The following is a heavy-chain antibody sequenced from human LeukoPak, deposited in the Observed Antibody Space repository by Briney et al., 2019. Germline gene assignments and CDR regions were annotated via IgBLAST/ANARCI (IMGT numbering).Heavy chain of an antibody. CDR2: ISYDGSNQ. J-gene: IGHJ5*02. CDR3: ARVIDP. V-gene: IGHV3-30-3*01. CDR1: GFTFRSYA. Sequence: GGSLRLSCAASGFTFRSYAMHWVRQAPGKGLEWVAVISYDGSNQYYADSVKGRFTISRDNSKNTLYLQMNSLRAEDTAVYYCARVIDPWGQGTLVTVSS.